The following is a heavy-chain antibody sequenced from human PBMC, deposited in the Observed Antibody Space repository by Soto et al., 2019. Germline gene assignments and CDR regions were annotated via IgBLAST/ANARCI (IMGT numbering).Heavy chain of an antibody. J-gene: IGHJ4*02. CDR1: GYVFTSYG. V-gene: IGHV1-18*04. CDR3: DRIAAARPVRYFDI. CDR2: ITIYNGNT. Sequence: QVQLVQSGAAVTESGASVTVSCKASGYVFTSYGISWVRQAPGHGLEWMGWITIYNGNTNYAQKFQDRVAMTTDTSSTTAGMEMRNLTSALRAVFYCDRIAAARPVRYFDIWGQGTLVSVSS. D-gene: IGHD6-6*01.